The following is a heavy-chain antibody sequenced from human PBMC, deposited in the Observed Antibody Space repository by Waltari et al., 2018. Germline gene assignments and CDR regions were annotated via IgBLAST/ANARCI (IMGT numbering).Heavy chain of an antibody. D-gene: IGHD6-19*01. V-gene: IGHV4-59*11. J-gene: IGHJ3*02. CDR2: IYSSGST. Sequence: QVQLQESGPGLVKPSETLSLTCTVSGGSISSHYWSWIRQPPGQGLEWIGYIYSSGSTNYNPSLRSRVTISVDTSKNQVSLKLGAVTAADTAVYYCARLGDSIGWYGALDIWGQGTMVTVSS. CDR1: GGSISSHY. CDR3: ARLGDSIGWYGALDI.